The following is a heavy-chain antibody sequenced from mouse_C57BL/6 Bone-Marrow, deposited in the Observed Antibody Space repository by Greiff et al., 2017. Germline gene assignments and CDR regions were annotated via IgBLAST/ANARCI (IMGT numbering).Heavy chain of an antibody. Sequence: VKLMESGPELVRPGASVKISCKAPGYTFTSHWMQWVRQRPGQGLEWIGEIFPGSGSTYYNEKFKGKATLTVDTSSSTAYMQLSSLTSEDSAVYFCARSSYGSSYPHWYFDVWGTGTTVTVSS. CDR2: IFPGSGST. D-gene: IGHD1-1*01. CDR1: GYTFTSHW. V-gene: IGHV1-56*01. CDR3: ARSSYGSSYPHWYFDV. J-gene: IGHJ1*03.